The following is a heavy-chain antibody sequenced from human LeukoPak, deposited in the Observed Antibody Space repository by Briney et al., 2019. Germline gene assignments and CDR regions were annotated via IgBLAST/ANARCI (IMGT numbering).Heavy chain of an antibody. CDR3: ARTSLVPYSGYDDAFDI. Sequence: GESLKISCKGSGYSFTSYWIGWVRQMPGKGLECMGIIYPGDSDTRYSPSFQGQVTISADKSISTAYLQWSSLKASDTAMYYCARTSLVPYSGYDDAFDIWGQGTMVTVSS. CDR1: GYSFTSYW. V-gene: IGHV5-51*01. CDR2: IYPGDSDT. D-gene: IGHD5-12*01. J-gene: IGHJ3*02.